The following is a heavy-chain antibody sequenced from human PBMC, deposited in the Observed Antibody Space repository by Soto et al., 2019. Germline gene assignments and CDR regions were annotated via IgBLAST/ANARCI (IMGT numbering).Heavy chain of an antibody. V-gene: IGHV5-10-1*01. Sequence: PGESLKISCKGSGYRFTSYWIAWVRQMPGKGLELLGKIDPTDSYTNYRPSFQGHVTISVDKSISTAYLQWSSLKASDTAMYYCARRWGWNGSGYHYAFDIWGQGTMVTVSS. CDR3: ARRWGWNGSGYHYAFDI. CDR1: GYRFTSYW. J-gene: IGHJ3*02. CDR2: IDPTDSYT. D-gene: IGHD3-22*01.